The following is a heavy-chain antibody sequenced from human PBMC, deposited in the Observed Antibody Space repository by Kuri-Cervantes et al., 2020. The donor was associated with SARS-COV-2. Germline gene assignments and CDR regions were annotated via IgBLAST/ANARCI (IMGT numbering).Heavy chain of an antibody. Sequence: LSLTCAASGFTFSSYWMSWVRQAPGKGLEWVANIKQDGSEKYYVDSVKGRFTISRDNAKNSLYLQMNSLRAEDTAVYYCARDEVVVVPAAISGWYYYGMDVRGQGTTVTVSS. CDR1: GFTFSSYW. V-gene: IGHV3-7*01. D-gene: IGHD2-2*02. CDR3: ARDEVVVVPAAISGWYYYGMDV. CDR2: IKQDGSEK. J-gene: IGHJ6*02.